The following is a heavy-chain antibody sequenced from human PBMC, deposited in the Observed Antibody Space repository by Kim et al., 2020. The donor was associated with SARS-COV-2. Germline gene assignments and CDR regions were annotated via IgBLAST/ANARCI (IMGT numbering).Heavy chain of an antibody. CDR3: ARDASSSYDFWSGYYYGMDV. D-gene: IGHD3-3*01. Sequence: GRYTISRDNSKNTLYIQMNSLRAEDTAVYYCARDASSSYDFWSGYYYGMDVWGQGTTVTVSS. V-gene: IGHV3-66*01. J-gene: IGHJ6*02.